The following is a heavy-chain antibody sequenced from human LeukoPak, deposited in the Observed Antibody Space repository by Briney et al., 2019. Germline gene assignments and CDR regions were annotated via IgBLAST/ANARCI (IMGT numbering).Heavy chain of an antibody. CDR1: GYTFTSYY. CDR3: ARDQFPRDYYDSSGSPPDAFDI. CDR2: INPSGGST. Sequence: ASVKVSCKASGYTFTSYYMHWVRQAPGQGLEWMGIINPSGGSTSYAQKFQGRVTMTRDTSTSTVYMELRSLRSEDTAVYYTARDQFPRDYYDSSGSPPDAFDIWGQGTMVTVSS. V-gene: IGHV1-46*01. D-gene: IGHD3-22*01. J-gene: IGHJ3*02.